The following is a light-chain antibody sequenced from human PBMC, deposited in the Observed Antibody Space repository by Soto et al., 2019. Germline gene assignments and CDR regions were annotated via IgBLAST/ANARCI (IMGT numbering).Light chain of an antibody. CDR3: SSYAGSNNFDVV. J-gene: IGLJ2*01. CDR1: SSDVGGYNY. V-gene: IGLV2-8*01. Sequence: QSVLTQPPSASGSPGQPVTISCTGTSSDVGGYNYVSWYQQHPGKAPKLMIYEVSKRPSGVPDRFSGSKSGNTASLTVSGLQAEDEADYYCSSYAGSNNFDVVFGGGTKLTVL. CDR2: EVS.